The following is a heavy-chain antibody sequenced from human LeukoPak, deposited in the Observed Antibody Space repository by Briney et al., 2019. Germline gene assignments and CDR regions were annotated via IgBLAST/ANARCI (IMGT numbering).Heavy chain of an antibody. CDR1: GYKFTNYW. Sequence: GESLRSSCQASGYKFTNYWIGWVRQMPGKGLEWRGIIYPGDSDTRYSPSFPGQVTISADKSISTAYLQWSSLKASDTAMYYCARGAVEGATTLGAFDIWGQGTMVTVSS. D-gene: IGHD1-26*01. CDR2: IYPGDSDT. CDR3: ARGAVEGATTLGAFDI. V-gene: IGHV5-51*01. J-gene: IGHJ3*02.